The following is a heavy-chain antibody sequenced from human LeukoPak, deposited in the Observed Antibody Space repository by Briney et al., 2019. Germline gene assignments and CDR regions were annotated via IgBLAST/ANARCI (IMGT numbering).Heavy chain of an antibody. CDR1: GFTFSSYG. D-gene: IGHD2-2*01. V-gene: IGHV3-30*02. CDR3: AKSSFYCSSTSCYGPDYYYYYMDV. CDR2: IRYDGSNK. Sequence: GGSLRLSCVASGFTFSSYGMHWVRQAPGKGLEWVAFIRYDGSNKYYADSVKGRFTISRDNSKNTLYLQMNSLRAEDTAVYYCAKSSFYCSSTSCYGPDYYYYYMDVWGKGTTVTVSS. J-gene: IGHJ6*03.